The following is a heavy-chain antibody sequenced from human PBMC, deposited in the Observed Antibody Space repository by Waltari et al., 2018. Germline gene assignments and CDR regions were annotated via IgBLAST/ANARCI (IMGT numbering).Heavy chain of an antibody. Sequence: QVQLVQSGAEVKRPGSSVRVSCKASGGTFSRYAVSWVRQAPGQGLEWMGDIIPVLGVTSYAQRFQGRVMIIADKSTTTVYMELSSLRSEDAAVYYCAGGPQDSSSSKGSYYWGQGTLVTVSS. D-gene: IGHD6-6*01. CDR1: GGTFSRYA. J-gene: IGHJ4*02. CDR2: IIPVLGVT. V-gene: IGHV1-69*10. CDR3: AGGPQDSSSSKGSYY.